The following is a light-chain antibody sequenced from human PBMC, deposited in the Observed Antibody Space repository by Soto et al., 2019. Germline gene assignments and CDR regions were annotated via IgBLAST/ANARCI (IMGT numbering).Light chain of an antibody. CDR2: DAS. V-gene: IGKV1-5*01. Sequence: DIQMTQSPSTLSASVGDRVTITCRASQSISSWLAWYQQKPGKAPKVLIYDASSLESGVPSRFSGSGSGTEFTLTISSLQPVDFATYYCQQYNSFWTFGQGTKVEIK. CDR1: QSISSW. CDR3: QQYNSFWT. J-gene: IGKJ1*01.